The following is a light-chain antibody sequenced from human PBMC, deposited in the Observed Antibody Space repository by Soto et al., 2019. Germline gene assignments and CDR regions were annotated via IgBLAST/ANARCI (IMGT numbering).Light chain of an antibody. CDR2: AAS. J-gene: IGKJ5*01. CDR3: QQSYTPPIS. CDR1: ENIDGY. Sequence: DIQMTQSPSSLSAYVGDRVTITCRASENIDGYLIWYQQKPGKASKVLIYAASNLQRGVPSRFSGSGFGTDFTLTISSLQPEDVATYYCQQSYTPPISFGQGTRLEIK. V-gene: IGKV1-39*01.